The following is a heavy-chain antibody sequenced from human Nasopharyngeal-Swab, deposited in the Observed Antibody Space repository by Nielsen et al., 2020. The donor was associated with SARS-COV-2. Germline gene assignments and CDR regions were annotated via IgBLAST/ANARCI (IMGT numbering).Heavy chain of an antibody. Sequence: GESLKISCAASGFTFSGSAVHWVRQASGKGLEWVGRIRSKANSYATAYAASVKGRFTISRDDSKNTAYLQMNSLKTEDTAVYYCTRHWDQYSSSYYYYGMDVWGQGTTVTVSS. D-gene: IGHD6-6*01. CDR3: TRHWDQYSSSYYYYGMDV. J-gene: IGHJ6*02. CDR2: IRSKANSYAT. V-gene: IGHV3-73*01. CDR1: GFTFSGSA.